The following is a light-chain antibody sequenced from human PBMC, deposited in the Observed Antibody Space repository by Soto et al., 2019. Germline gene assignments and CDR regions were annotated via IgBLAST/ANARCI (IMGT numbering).Light chain of an antibody. J-gene: IGKJ1*01. Sequence: DIVMTQSPATLSVSPGERATLSCRASQSVGSNLAWYQQKPGQAPRLLISGASTRAIDIPSRFSGRGSGTEFTLTVSSLQSEDFAVYYCQQYNNWPRTFGQGTKVEIK. CDR3: QQYNNWPRT. CDR1: QSVGSN. CDR2: GAS. V-gene: IGKV3-15*01.